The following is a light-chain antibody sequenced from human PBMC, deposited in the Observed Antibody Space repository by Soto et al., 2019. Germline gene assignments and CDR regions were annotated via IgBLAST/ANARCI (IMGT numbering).Light chain of an antibody. CDR1: SSNIGSNY. Sequence: QSVLTQPPSASGTPGQRVTISCSGSSSNIGSNYVYWYQQLPGMAPKLLIYRNNQRPSGVPDRFSGSKSGTSASLAISGLRSEDEADYYCAAWDDSLSGSAVFGGGTQLTVL. V-gene: IGLV1-47*01. CDR2: RNN. CDR3: AAWDDSLSGSAV. J-gene: IGLJ7*01.